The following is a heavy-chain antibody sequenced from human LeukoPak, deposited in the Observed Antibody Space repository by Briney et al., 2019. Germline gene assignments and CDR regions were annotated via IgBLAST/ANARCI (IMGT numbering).Heavy chain of an antibody. CDR3: ARGTCSTSSCYTFDY. CDR2: IYPNSGGT. Sequence: ASVMVSCKASGYTFTAYHVHWVRQAPGQGLEWMGWIYPNSGGTDSARKFQGRVTLTRDTSISTAYMELTRLTSDDTAVYYCARGTCSTSSCYTFDYWGQGTLVTVSS. V-gene: IGHV1-2*02. CDR1: GYTFTAYH. J-gene: IGHJ4*02. D-gene: IGHD2-2*02.